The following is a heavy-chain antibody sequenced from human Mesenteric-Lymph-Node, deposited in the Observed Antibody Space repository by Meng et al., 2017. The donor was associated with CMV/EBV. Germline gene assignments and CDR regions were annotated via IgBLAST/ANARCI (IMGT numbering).Heavy chain of an antibody. J-gene: IGHJ5*02. CDR3: ARGSRDFWSGDYKGRNWFDP. CDR1: GFTFSDYY. V-gene: IGHV3-11*04. CDR2: ISSSGSTI. D-gene: IGHD3-3*01. Sequence: GESLKISCAASGFTFSDYYMSWIRQAPGKGLEWVSYISSSGSTIYYADSVKGRFTISRDNAKDSLYLQMNSLRVEDTAVYYCARGSRDFWSGDYKGRNWFDPWGQGTLVTVSS.